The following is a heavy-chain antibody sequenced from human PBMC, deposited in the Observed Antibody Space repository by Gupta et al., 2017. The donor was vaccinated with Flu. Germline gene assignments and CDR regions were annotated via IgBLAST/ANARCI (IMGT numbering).Heavy chain of an antibody. V-gene: IGHV1-69*06. D-gene: IGHD5-12*01. J-gene: IGHJ4*02. CDR2: IIPIFGTA. Sequence: QAPGQGLEWMGGIIPIFGTANYAQKFQGRVTITADKSTSTAYMELSSLRSEDTAVYYCVAEMATIRTGRFDYWGQGTLVTVSS. CDR3: VAEMATIRTGRFDY.